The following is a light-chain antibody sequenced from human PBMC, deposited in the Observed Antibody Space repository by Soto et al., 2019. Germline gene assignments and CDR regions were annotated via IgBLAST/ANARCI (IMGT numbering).Light chain of an antibody. CDR2: GAS. CDR3: QQYGSSFFT. V-gene: IGKV3-20*01. Sequence: EIVLTQSPGTLSLSPGERATLSCRASQSVSSSYLAWYQQKPGQAPRLLIYGASSRATGIPDRFSGSGSGTDFTLPIIRLEPEDFAVYYCQQYGSSFFTFGPGTKVDIK. J-gene: IGKJ3*01. CDR1: QSVSSSY.